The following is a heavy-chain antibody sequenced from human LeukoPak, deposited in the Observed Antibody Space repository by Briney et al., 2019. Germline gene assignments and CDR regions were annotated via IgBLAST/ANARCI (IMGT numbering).Heavy chain of an antibody. CDR2: IIPILGIA. CDR3: ATHGLGYCSSTSCYHY. V-gene: IGHV1-69*02. Sequence: GASVKVSCKASGGTFSSYTISWGRQAPGQGLEWMGRIIPILGIANYAQKCQGRVTITADKSTSTAYMELSSLRSEDTAVYYCATHGLGYCSSTSCYHYWGQGTLVTVSS. J-gene: IGHJ4*02. D-gene: IGHD2-2*01. CDR1: GGTFSSYT.